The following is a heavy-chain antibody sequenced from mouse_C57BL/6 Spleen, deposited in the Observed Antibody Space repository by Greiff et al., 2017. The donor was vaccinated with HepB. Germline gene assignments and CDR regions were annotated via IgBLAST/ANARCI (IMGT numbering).Heavy chain of an antibody. D-gene: IGHD1-1*01. CDR2: ISSGSSTI. V-gene: IGHV5-17*01. CDR1: GFTFSDYG. Sequence: DVMLVESGGGLVKPGGSLKLSCAASGFTFSDYGMHWVRQAPEKGLEWVAYISSGSSTIYYADTVKGRFTISRDNAKNTLFLQMTSLRSEDTAMYYCARPLYGDYAMDYWGQGTSVTVSS. CDR3: ARPLYGDYAMDY. J-gene: IGHJ4*01.